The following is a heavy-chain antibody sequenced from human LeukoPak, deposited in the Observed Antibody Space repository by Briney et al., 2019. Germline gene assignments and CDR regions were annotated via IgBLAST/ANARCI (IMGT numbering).Heavy chain of an antibody. D-gene: IGHD6-13*01. J-gene: IGHJ4*02. CDR2: IIPIFGTA. Sequence: GASVTVSYKASGGTFSSYAISWVRQAPGPGLEWMGGIIPIFGTANYAQKFQGKVTSTAVESTGPDQIDLSSLRSEGWAVGCGARGRSGQQLVDWGQGTLVTVPS. CDR3: ARGRSGQQLVD. V-gene: IGHV1-69*13. CDR1: GGTFSSYA.